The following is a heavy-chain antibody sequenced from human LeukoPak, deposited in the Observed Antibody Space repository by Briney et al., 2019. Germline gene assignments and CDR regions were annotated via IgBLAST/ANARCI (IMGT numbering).Heavy chain of an antibody. J-gene: IGHJ5*02. CDR1: GFTFSSYW. CDR2: IKQDGSEK. V-gene: IGHV3-7*01. CDR3: ARDLYSSNDA. D-gene: IGHD6-13*01. Sequence: GGSVSLSCAASGFTFSSYWMSWVRQAPGKGLDWVANIKQDGSEKYYVDSVKGRFTISRDNAKNSLYLQMNSLRAEDTAVYYCARDLYSSNDAWGQGTLVTVSS.